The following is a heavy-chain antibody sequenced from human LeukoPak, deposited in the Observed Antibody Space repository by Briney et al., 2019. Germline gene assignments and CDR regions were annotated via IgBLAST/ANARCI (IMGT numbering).Heavy chain of an antibody. Sequence: PSQTLSLTCAVSGGSISSGGYSWNWIRQPPGKGLEWIGYIYHPGGTSYNSSLKSRVTISLDRSKNQFSLRLNSVTAADTAVYYCARGADYYDSSGYADYWGQGTLVTVSS. J-gene: IGHJ4*02. CDR3: ARGADYYDSSGYADY. V-gene: IGHV4-30-2*01. CDR2: IYHPGGT. D-gene: IGHD3-22*01. CDR1: GGSISSGGYS.